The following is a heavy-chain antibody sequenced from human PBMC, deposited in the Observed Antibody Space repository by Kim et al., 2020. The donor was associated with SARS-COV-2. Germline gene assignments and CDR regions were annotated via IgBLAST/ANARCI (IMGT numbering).Heavy chain of an antibody. D-gene: IGHD3-9*01. J-gene: IGHJ3*02. CDR2: IYYSGST. CDR3: ARDGEGDYDILTGYHPFAFEI. Sequence: SETLSLTCTVSGGSISSYYWSWIRQPPGKGLEWIGYIYYSGSTNYNPSLKSRVTISVDTSKNQFSLKLSSVTAADTAVYYCARDGEGDYDILTGYHPFAFEIWGQGTMVTVSS. CDR1: GGSISSYY. V-gene: IGHV4-59*01.